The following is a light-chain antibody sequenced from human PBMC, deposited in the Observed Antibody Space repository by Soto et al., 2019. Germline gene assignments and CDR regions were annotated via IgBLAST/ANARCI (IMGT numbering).Light chain of an antibody. CDR2: EDS. CDR1: SSDAGNYNF. CDR3: CSYAGSSTSWV. Sequence: QSARTQPASVSGSPGQSITNSCTGTSSDAGNYNFVSWYQQHPGKAPKVIIYEDSTRPSGVSNRISGSKSGNTASLTISGLQAEDEADYYCCSYAGSSTSWVFGGATKLTVL. V-gene: IGLV2-23*01. J-gene: IGLJ3*02.